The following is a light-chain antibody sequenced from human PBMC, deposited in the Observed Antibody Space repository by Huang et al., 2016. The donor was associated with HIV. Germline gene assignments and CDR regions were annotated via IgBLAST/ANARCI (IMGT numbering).Light chain of an antibody. CDR2: GAS. CDR3: QQYSKWPPNT. Sequence: EIVMTQSPATLSLSPGERATLSCRASQSVNSKLAWYQQKPGQALRLLSYGASTRATGVPGRFSGSGSGTEFTLTISSLQSEDFAVYYCQQYSKWPPNTFGQGTKLESK. V-gene: IGKV3-15*01. CDR1: QSVNSK. J-gene: IGKJ2*01.